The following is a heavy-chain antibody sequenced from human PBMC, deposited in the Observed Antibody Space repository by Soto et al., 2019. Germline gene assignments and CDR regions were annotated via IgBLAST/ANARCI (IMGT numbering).Heavy chain of an antibody. CDR1: GGTISRYY. Sequence: QVQLQESGPGLVKPSETLSLTCTVSGGTISRYYWSWIRQPPGKGLEWIGYMYNTGSTVYNPAFKSRVTISVDPSKNQFSLKRNSVTAADTAVYYCARDLWGYCGTDCYPLDVWGQGTTVTVSS. D-gene: IGHD2-21*02. J-gene: IGHJ6*02. CDR3: ARDLWGYCGTDCYPLDV. V-gene: IGHV4-59*01. CDR2: MYNTGST.